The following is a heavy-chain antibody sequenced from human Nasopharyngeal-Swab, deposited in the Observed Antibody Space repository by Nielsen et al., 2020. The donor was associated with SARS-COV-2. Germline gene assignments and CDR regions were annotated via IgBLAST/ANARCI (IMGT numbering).Heavy chain of an antibody. CDR3: ATPGIAVVGAFDI. J-gene: IGHJ3*02. CDR1: GGSISSSSYY. V-gene: IGHV4-39*01. CDR2: IFYSGST. D-gene: IGHD6-19*01. Sequence: SETLSLTSTVSGGSISSSSYYWGWIRQPPGKWLEWIGSIFYSGSTYYNPSLKSRVTISVDTSKNQFSLKLSSVTAADTAVYYCATPGIAVVGAFDIWGQGTMVTVSS.